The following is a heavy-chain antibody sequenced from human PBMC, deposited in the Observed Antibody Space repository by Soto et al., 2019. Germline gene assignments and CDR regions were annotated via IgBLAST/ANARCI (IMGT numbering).Heavy chain of an antibody. D-gene: IGHD6-19*01. CDR2: ISGSGGST. CDR1: GFTFSSYA. J-gene: IGHJ4*02. V-gene: IGHV3-23*01. Sequence: HPGGSLRLSCAASGFTFSSYAMSWVRQAPGKGLEGVSAISGSGGSTYYADSVKGRFTISRDNSKNTLYLQMNSLRAEDTAVYYCAKDLDEWLAYIADYWGQGTLVTVSS. CDR3: AKDLDEWLAYIADY.